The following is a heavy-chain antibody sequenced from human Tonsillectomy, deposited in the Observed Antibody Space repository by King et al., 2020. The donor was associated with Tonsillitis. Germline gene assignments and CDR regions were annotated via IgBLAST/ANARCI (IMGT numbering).Heavy chain of an antibody. Sequence: VQLVESGGGLVKPGGSLRLSCAASGFTFSSYSMNWVRQAPGKGLEWVSSISSSSSYIYYADSVKGRFTISRDNAKKSLFLQMNSLRAEDTAVYYCAREKFTRYFDLWGRGTLVTVSS. CDR1: GFTFSSYS. D-gene: IGHD3-10*01. CDR2: ISSSSSYI. V-gene: IGHV3-21*01. CDR3: AREKFTRYFDL. J-gene: IGHJ2*01.